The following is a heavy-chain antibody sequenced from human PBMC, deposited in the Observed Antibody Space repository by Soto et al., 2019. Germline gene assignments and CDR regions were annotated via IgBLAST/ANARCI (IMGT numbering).Heavy chain of an antibody. CDR2: ISPYTGNT. V-gene: IGHV1-18*01. D-gene: IGHD3-16*01. CDR1: GYIFVNYG. Sequence: QVQLVQSGDEVKKPGASVKVSCKASGYIFVNYGIAWVRQAPGQGLEWMGWISPYTGNTHSATKIQGRLTMATDTSTSTVYMELGSLTSDDTAVYYCVMLDNYVTPTPQDVWGQGTTGTVSS. CDR3: VMLDNYVTPTPQDV. J-gene: IGHJ6*02.